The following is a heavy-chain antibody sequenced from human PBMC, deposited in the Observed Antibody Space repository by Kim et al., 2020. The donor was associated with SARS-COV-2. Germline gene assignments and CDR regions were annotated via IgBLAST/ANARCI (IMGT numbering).Heavy chain of an antibody. Sequence: SETLSLTCTVSGGSISSYYWSWIRQPPGKGLEWIGYIYYSGSTNYNPSLKSRVTISVDTSKNQFSLKLSSVTAADTAVYYCARDSRGYYDILTGYSGYGMDVWGQVTTVTVSS. J-gene: IGHJ6*02. D-gene: IGHD3-9*01. CDR3: ARDSRGYYDILTGYSGYGMDV. CDR2: IYYSGST. CDR1: GGSISSYY. V-gene: IGHV4-59*01.